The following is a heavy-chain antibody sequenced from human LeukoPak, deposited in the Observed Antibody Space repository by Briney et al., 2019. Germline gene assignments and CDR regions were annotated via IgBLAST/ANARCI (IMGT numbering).Heavy chain of an antibody. CDR2: INPNRGGT. CDR1: GYTFTGYY. D-gene: IGHD3-3*01. V-gene: IGHV1-2*02. Sequence: ASVKVSCKASGYTFTGYYMYWVRQATGQGLEWMGWINPNRGGTKFAQKFQGKVTMTSDTSINTAYMELNRLTSDDTAVYYCARGNEIFGVETIKTRLDWWGQGTLVTVSS. J-gene: IGHJ4*02. CDR3: ARGNEIFGVETIKTRLDW.